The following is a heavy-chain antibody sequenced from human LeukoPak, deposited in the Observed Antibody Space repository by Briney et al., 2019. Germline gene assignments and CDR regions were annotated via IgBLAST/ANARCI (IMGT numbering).Heavy chain of an antibody. J-gene: IGHJ4*02. V-gene: IGHV1-69*13. CDR2: IIPIFGTA. CDR3: ARGRGLVTMIVVDRQTPQEYYFDY. D-gene: IGHD3-22*01. Sequence: GASVKVSCKASGDTFSSYAISWVRQAPGQGLEWMGGIIPIFGTANYAQKFQGRVTITADESTSTAYMELSSLRSEDTAVYYCARGRGLVTMIVVDRQTPQEYYFDYWGQGTLVTVSS. CDR1: GDTFSSYA.